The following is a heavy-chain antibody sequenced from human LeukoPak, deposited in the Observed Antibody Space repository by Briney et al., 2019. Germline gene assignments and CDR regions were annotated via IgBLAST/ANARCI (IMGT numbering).Heavy chain of an antibody. CDR1: GFTFSDYG. CDR2: LRYDGTNE. CDR3: ARRVTTFLS. J-gene: IGHJ4*02. D-gene: IGHD4-17*01. V-gene: IGHV3-30*02. Sequence: GGSLRLSCAASGFTFSDYGMHWVRQAPGKGLEWVAFLRYDGTNEYYSDSVKGRFTISRDNAKNTLYLQLDSLRAEDTATYYCARRVTTFLSWGQGTLVIVSS.